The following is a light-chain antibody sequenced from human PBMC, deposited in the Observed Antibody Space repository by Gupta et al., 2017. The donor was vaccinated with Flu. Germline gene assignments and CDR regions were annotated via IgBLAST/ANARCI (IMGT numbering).Light chain of an antibody. CDR2: DDY. CDR1: DVGGDS. J-gene: IGLJ2*01. Sequence: KTTNRTGGGEDVGGDSVYCYHRMPDQAPKLLVFDDYERHAGAPQPISGSKSGITATMTIRSVEAGEEADYYCQVWVVRGDNDVVFGGGTKMTVL. CDR3: QVWVVRGDNDVV. V-gene: IGLV3-21*03.